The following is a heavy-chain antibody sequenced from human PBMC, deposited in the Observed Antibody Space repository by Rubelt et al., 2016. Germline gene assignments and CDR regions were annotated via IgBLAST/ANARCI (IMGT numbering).Heavy chain of an antibody. CDR2: IYYSGST. CDR1: GGSISSSSYY. V-gene: IGHV4-39*01. D-gene: IGHD5-18*01. Sequence: QLQLQESGPGLVKPSETLSLTCTVSGGSISSSSYYWGWIRPPPGKGLEWIGSIYYSGSTYYNPSLKCRVTISVDTSNNQFSLKLRSGTAADTAVYYCARHSGYSYGYHYFDYWGQGTLVTVSS. CDR3: ARHSGYSYGYHYFDY. J-gene: IGHJ4*02.